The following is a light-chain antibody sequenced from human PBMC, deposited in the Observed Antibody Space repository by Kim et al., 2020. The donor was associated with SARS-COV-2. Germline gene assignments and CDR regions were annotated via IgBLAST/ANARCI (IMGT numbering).Light chain of an antibody. Sequence: GTVTLTDASSTGADTSGYFPNWFQQKPGQPPRALIYSTHNKHSWTPARFSGSLLGGKAALTLSDVQPEDEAEYYCLLFDGGALNWVFGGGTKLTVL. J-gene: IGLJ3*02. CDR3: LLFDGGALNWV. V-gene: IGLV7-43*01. CDR1: TGADTSGYF. CDR2: STH.